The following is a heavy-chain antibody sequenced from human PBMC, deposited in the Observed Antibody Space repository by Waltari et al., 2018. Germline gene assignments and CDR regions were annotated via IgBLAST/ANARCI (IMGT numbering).Heavy chain of an antibody. J-gene: IGHJ5*02. CDR2: IIPILGIA. V-gene: IGHV1-69*08. CDR3: ARDHYDSSGYYLSWFDP. Sequence: QVQLVQSGAEVKKPGSSVKVSCKASGGTFSSYTIRWVRQPPEQGLEWMGRIIPILGIANYAQKFQGRVTITADKSTSTAYMELSSLRSEDTAVYYCARDHYDSSGYYLSWFDPWGQGTLVTVSS. CDR1: GGTFSSYT. D-gene: IGHD3-22*01.